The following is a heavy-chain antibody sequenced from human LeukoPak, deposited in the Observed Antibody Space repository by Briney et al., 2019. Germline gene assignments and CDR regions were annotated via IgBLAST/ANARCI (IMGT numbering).Heavy chain of an antibody. J-gene: IGHJ3*02. CDR2: MYYSGNT. V-gene: IGHV4-59*08. Sequence: SETLSLTCNVSGGSISSYYWSWIRQPPGKGLEWIGYMYYSGNTNYNPSLKSRVTTSVDSSKHQFSLKLSSVTAADTAVYYCARHTLVGARNAFDIWGQGTMVTVSS. D-gene: IGHD1-26*01. CDR3: ARHTLVGARNAFDI. CDR1: GGSISSYY.